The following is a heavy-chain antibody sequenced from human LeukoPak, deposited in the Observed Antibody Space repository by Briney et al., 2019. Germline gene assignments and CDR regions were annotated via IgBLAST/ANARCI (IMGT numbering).Heavy chain of an antibody. V-gene: IGHV3-21*01. CDR1: GFTFSSYS. D-gene: IGHD3-10*01. J-gene: IGHJ5*02. CDR3: ARDASPHYYGSGASRLDP. CDR2: ISSSSSYI. Sequence: GGSLRLSCAASGFTFSSYSMNWVGQSPAKGLEWVSSISSSSSYIYYADSVKGRFTISRDNAKNSLYLQMNSLRAEDTAVYYCARDASPHYYGSGASRLDPWGQGTLVTVSS.